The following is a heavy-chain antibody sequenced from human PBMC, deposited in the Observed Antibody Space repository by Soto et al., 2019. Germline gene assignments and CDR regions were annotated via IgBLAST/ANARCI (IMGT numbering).Heavy chain of an antibody. D-gene: IGHD2-2*02. CDR2: IDPSDSYT. V-gene: IGHV5-10-1*01. CDR1: GYSFTSYW. Sequence: GESLKISCNGSGYSFTSYWISWVRQMPGKGLEWMGRIDPSDSYTNYSPSFQGHVTVSADKSISTAYLQWSSLKASDTAMYYCATRYCSSTSCYNYYGMDVWGQGTTVTVSS. J-gene: IGHJ6*02. CDR3: ATRYCSSTSCYNYYGMDV.